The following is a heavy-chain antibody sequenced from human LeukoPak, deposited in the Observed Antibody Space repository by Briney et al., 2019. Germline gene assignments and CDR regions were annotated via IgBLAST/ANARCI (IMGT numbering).Heavy chain of an antibody. V-gene: IGHV4-4*09. Sequence: SETLSLTCSVSGGSISGYYWSWVRQPPGQTLEWIGYIYSSGSTNYNPSLQSRVTMSVDTSMNQFSLRLSSVTAADTAVYYCARFTYTTRPSDVWGKGTTVTVSS. CDR1: GGSISGYY. D-gene: IGHD3-16*01. CDR2: IYSSGST. CDR3: ARFTYTTRPSDV. J-gene: IGHJ6*04.